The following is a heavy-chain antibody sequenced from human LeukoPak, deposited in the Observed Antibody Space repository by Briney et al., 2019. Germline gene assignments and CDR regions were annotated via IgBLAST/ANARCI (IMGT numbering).Heavy chain of an antibody. J-gene: IGHJ4*02. CDR2: ISASDDGT. Sequence: GGSLRLSCAASGFTFSRFAMSWVRQTPGKGLEWFSAISASDDGTYYADSGKGRFTISRDNAKNSLYLQMNSLRAEDTAVYYCSNNWANPDYWGQGTLVTVSS. CDR1: GFTFSRFA. CDR3: SNNWANPDY. V-gene: IGHV3-23*01. D-gene: IGHD1-1*01.